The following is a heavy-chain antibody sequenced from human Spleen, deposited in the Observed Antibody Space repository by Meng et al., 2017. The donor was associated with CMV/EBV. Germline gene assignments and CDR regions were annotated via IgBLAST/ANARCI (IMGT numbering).Heavy chain of an antibody. CDR1: GFTFSSYS. CDR3: ASGSGRTTVTTFDY. CDR2: ISSSSGFI. Sequence: GGSLRLSCAASGFTFSSYSMNWVRQAPGKGLEWVSFISSSSGFIFYSDSVKGRFTISRDNAKNSLYLLMNSLRAEDTAVFYCASGSGRTTVTTFDYWGQGTLVTVSS. D-gene: IGHD4-17*01. J-gene: IGHJ4*02. V-gene: IGHV3-21*01.